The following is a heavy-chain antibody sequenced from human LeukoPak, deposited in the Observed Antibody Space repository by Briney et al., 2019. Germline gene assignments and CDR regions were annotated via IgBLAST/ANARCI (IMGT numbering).Heavy chain of an antibody. Sequence: GGSLRLSCAASGFTFSSYAMSWVRQAPGKGLEWVSAISGSGGSTHYADSVKGRFTISRDNSKNTLYLQMNSLRAEDTAVYYCAASYYYDSSGYSLHTFDYWGQGTLVTVSS. V-gene: IGHV3-23*01. D-gene: IGHD3-22*01. CDR3: AASYYYDSSGYSLHTFDY. CDR1: GFTFSSYA. J-gene: IGHJ4*02. CDR2: ISGSGGST.